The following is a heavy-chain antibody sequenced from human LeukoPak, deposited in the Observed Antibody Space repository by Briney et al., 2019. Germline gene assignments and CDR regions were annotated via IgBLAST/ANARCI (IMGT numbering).Heavy chain of an antibody. CDR1: GGSISSGSYY. Sequence: SETLSLTCTVSGGSISSGSYYWSWIQQPAGKGLEWIGGIYTSGSTNYNPSLNSRVTISVDTSKNQVSLKLTSVTAADTAVYYCARDTYHYDISGYYRLDYWGQGTLVTVSS. D-gene: IGHD3-22*01. CDR2: IYTSGST. CDR3: ARDTYHYDISGYYRLDY. J-gene: IGHJ4*02. V-gene: IGHV4-61*02.